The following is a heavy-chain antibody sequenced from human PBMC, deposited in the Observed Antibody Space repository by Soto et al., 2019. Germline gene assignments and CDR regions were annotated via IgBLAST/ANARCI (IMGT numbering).Heavy chain of an antibody. Sequence: QVQLVQSGAEVKKPGASVKVSCKASGYTFTSYGISWVRQAPGQGLEWMGWISAYNGNTNYAQRLQGRVTMTTDTSTSTAHMELRSLRSHDTAWYYRRRDRIMYHYYYRMHVWGQGITVTVSS. J-gene: IGHJ6*02. CDR3: RRDRIMYHYYYRMHV. CDR2: ISAYNGNT. V-gene: IGHV1-18*01. CDR1: GYTFTSYG. D-gene: IGHD2-15*01.